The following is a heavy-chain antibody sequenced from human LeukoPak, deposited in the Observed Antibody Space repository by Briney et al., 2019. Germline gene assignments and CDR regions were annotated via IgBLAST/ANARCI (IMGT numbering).Heavy chain of an antibody. CDR3: AKDEEDSGYDLIDY. J-gene: IGHJ4*02. Sequence: GRSLRLSCAASGFTFSSYGMHWVRQAPGKGLEWVAVISYDGSNKYYADSVKGRFTISGDNSKNTLYQQMNSLRAEDTAVYYCAKDEEDSGYDLIDYWGQGTLLTVSS. V-gene: IGHV3-30*18. CDR2: ISYDGSNK. CDR1: GFTFSSYG. D-gene: IGHD5-12*01.